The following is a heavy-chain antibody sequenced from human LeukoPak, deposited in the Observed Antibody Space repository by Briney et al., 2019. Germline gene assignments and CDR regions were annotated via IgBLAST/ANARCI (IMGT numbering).Heavy chain of an antibody. CDR2: ISGSGGST. Sequence: GGSLRLSCAASGFTFSSYAMSWVRQAPGKGLEWVSAISGSGGSTYYADSVKGRFTISRDNSKNTLYLQMNSLRAEDTAVYYCAKSTTYYDFWSGHSVNYYFDYWGQGTLVTVSS. CDR1: GFTFSSYA. D-gene: IGHD3-3*01. V-gene: IGHV3-23*01. J-gene: IGHJ4*02. CDR3: AKSTTYYDFWSGHSVNYYFDY.